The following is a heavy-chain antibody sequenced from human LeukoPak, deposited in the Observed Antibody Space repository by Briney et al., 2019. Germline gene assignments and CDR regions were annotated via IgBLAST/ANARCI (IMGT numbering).Heavy chain of an antibody. J-gene: IGHJ6*02. CDR2: INAGNGNT. CDR1: GYTFTSYA. Sequence: SVKVSCKASGYTFTSYAMHWVRQAPGQRLEWMGWINAGNGNTKYSQKFQGRVTITRDTSASTAYMELSSLRSEDTAVYYCARSWNIYYYYGMDVWGQGTTVTVSS. V-gene: IGHV1-3*01. D-gene: IGHD1/OR15-1a*01. CDR3: ARSWNIYYYYGMDV.